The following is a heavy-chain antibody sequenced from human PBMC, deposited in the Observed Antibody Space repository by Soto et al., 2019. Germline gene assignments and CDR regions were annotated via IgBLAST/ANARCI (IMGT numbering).Heavy chain of an antibody. CDR3: ARRSSIYYEAFDM. CDR1: GFTFSSYG. Sequence: GGSLRLSCAASGFTFSSYGMHWVRQAPGKGLEWVAGMSSDGSYKYYADSVKGRFTISRDNSKNMLYLQMNSLRAEDTAVYYCARRSSIYYEAFDMWGQGSMVTVSS. J-gene: IGHJ3*02. CDR2: MSSDGSYK. V-gene: IGHV3-30*03. D-gene: IGHD3-22*01.